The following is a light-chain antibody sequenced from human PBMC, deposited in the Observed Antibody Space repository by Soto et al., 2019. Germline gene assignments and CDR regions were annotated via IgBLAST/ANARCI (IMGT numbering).Light chain of an antibody. CDR2: DAS. CDR3: LQRYNWPLT. V-gene: IGKV3-11*01. J-gene: IGKJ5*01. Sequence: EIVLTQSPATLSLSPGERATLSCRTSQSVSSYLAWCQQKPGQPPTLLIFDASNRATGIPARFSGSGSGTDFTLTISSLEPEDFAVYHCLQRYNWPLTFGQGTRLEIK. CDR1: QSVSSY.